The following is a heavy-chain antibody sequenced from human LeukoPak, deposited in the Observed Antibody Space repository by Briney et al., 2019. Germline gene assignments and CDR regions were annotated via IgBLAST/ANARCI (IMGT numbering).Heavy chain of an antibody. D-gene: IGHD3-10*01. V-gene: IGHV1-8*01. CDR1: GYTFTSYD. CDR3: ALNLWFGEPYLDY. J-gene: IGHJ4*02. CDR2: MNPNSGNT. Sequence: ASVKVSCKASGYTFTSYDINWVRQATGQGLEWMGWMNPNSGNTGYAQKFQGGVTMTRNTSISTAYMELSSLRSEDTAVYYCALNLWFGEPYLDYWGQGTLVTVSS.